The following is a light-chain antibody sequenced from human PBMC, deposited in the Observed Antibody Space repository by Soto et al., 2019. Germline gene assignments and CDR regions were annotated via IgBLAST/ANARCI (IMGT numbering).Light chain of an antibody. CDR2: DAS. V-gene: IGKV3-11*01. J-gene: IGKJ4*01. CDR3: TQCSRWPLS. CDR1: QGISRF. Sequence: EIVLTQSPATLSLSPGDRATLSCSASQGISRFLAWYQQKPGQVPRLLIYDASSRAVGVRAGGSGSGSGTDFTLTIGGLEPEDFAMYYCTQCSRWPLSFGGGTKIEIK.